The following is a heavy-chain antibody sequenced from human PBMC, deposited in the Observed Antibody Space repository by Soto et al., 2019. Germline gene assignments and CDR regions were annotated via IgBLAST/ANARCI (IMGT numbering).Heavy chain of an antibody. CDR2: VNPSGGHT. V-gene: IGHV1-46*01. Sequence: QVQLVQSGAEVKKPGASVKVSCKASGDTFTDYYIHWVRQAPGQGLEWMGTVNPSGGHTTYAQPSVGTMTTPXAXSXXTLHMEVTSLTPEDTAVYYCARGGHVLVVTAAWDYWGQGPPVTVSS. J-gene: IGHJ4*02. CDR1: GDTFTDYY. D-gene: IGHD2-21*02. CDR3: ARGGHVLVVTAAWDY.